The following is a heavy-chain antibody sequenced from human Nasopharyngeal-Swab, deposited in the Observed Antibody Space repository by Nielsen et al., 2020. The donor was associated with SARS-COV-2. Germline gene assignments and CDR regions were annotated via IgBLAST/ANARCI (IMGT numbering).Heavy chain of an antibody. J-gene: IGHJ6*03. CDR3: ASLSPHSIAAGHYYYYMDV. V-gene: IGHV3-9*01. D-gene: IGHD6-13*01. CDR2: ISWNSESI. Sequence: GGSLRLSYAASGFIFDDYAMHWVRQAPGKGLEWVSGISWNSESIAYADSVRGRFTISRDNAKNSLYLQMNSLRAEDTAVYYCASLSPHSIAAGHYYYYMDVWGKGTTVTVSS. CDR1: GFIFDDYA.